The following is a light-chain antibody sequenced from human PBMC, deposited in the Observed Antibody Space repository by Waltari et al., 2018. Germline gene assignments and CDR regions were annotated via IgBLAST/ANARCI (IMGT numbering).Light chain of an antibody. V-gene: IGKV3-11*01. CDR2: DAS. J-gene: IGKJ4*01. CDR3: QHRSDWPRT. CDR1: QSVSRY. Sequence: EIVLTQSPTTPSLSPGERATLACRASQSVSRYLAWYQQKPGQAPRLLIYDASNRATGIPARFSGSGSGTDCTLTITSLEPEDSAVYYCQHRSDWPRTFGGGTRVEIK.